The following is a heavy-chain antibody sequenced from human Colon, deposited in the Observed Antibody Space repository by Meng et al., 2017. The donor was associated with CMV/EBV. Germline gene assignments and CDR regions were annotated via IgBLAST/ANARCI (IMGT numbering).Heavy chain of an antibody. Sequence: CADSGFIFSNYAMSWVRQAPGKGLEWVSVISKDGSDTYYGDSMNGRFTMSRDDATNMVYLQMSSLRPDDTARYFCATYHRGPDYFLDHWGQGTLVTVSS. V-gene: IGHV3-23*03. CDR2: ISKDGSDT. D-gene: IGHD4/OR15-4a*01. CDR1: GFIFSNYA. CDR3: ATYHRGPDYFLDH. J-gene: IGHJ4*02.